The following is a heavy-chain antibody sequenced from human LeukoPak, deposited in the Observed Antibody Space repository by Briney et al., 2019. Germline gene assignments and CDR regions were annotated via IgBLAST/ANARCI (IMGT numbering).Heavy chain of an antibody. CDR3: ARESEQLQDYYYFYMDV. CDR1: GGSISSYY. V-gene: IGHV4-59*01. CDR2: IYYSGST. J-gene: IGHJ6*03. Sequence: PSETLSLTCTVSGGSISSYYWSWIRQPPGKVLEWIGYIYYSGSTNYNPSLKSRVTISVDTSKNQFSLKLSSVTAADTAVYYCARESEQLQDYYYFYMDVWGKGSTVTVSS. D-gene: IGHD6-13*01.